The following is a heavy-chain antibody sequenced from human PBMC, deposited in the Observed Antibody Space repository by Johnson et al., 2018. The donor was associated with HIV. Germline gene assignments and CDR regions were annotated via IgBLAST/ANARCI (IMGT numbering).Heavy chain of an antibody. V-gene: IGHV3-30*18. CDR3: AKIRTSGTGDAFDI. CDR2: ISYDGSKK. D-gene: IGHD1-14*01. Sequence: QVQLVESGGGVVQPGRSLRLSCAASGITFSDYAMHWVRQAPGKGLEWVAVISYDGSKKYYPDSVKGRFTISRDNSKNTLYLQMDSLRAEDTAVYYCAKIRTSGTGDAFDIWGQGTMVTVSS. CDR1: GITFSDYA. J-gene: IGHJ3*02.